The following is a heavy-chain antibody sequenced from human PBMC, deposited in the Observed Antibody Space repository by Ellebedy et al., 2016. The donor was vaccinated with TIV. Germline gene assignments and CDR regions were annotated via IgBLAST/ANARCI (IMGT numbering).Heavy chain of an antibody. J-gene: IGHJ4*02. CDR1: GYTFTSYY. V-gene: IGHV1-46*01. D-gene: IGHD6-6*01. CDR3: ARTPRIAARYPYEY. CDR2: INPSDGDT. Sequence: ASVKVSCXASGYTFTSYYLHWVRQAPGQRLEWMGIINPSDGDTRYAQKFQGRVTMTRDTSTSRVYMELSSLRSDDAALYYCARTPRIAARYPYEYWGQGTLVTVSS.